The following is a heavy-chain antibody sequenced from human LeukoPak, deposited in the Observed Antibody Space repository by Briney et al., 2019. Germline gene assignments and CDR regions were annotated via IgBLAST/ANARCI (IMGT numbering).Heavy chain of an antibody. V-gene: IGHV3-30*18. CDR2: ISYDGKSK. CDR1: GFTFSSFA. J-gene: IGHJ5*02. CDR3: AKDSGCSSIRRSNNWFDP. D-gene: IGHD2-2*01. Sequence: PGTSLRLSCAASGFTFSSFAMHWVRQAPGKGLEWAALISYDGKSKDYADSVKGRFTVSRDNSKNTLYLQMNSLTAEDTAVYYCAKDSGCSSIRRSNNWFDPWGQGTLVTVSS.